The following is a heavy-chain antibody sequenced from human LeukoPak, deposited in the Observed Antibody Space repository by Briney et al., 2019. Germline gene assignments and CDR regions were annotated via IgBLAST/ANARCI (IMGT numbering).Heavy chain of an antibody. Sequence: PGGSLRLSCAASGFTFSSYSMNWVRQAPGKGLEWVSYISSSSSTIYYADSVKGRFTTSRDNSNNTLHLQMNSLRAEDTAVYYCAKTEAPAAIRAGSDYWGQGTLVTVSS. J-gene: IGHJ4*02. CDR1: GFTFSSYS. D-gene: IGHD2-2*02. V-gene: IGHV3-48*04. CDR2: ISSSSSTI. CDR3: AKTEAPAAIRAGSDY.